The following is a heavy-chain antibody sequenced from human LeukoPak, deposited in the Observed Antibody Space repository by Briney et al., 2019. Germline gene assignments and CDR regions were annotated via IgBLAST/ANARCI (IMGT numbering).Heavy chain of an antibody. CDR2: ISYDGSNK. CDR3: ARDGSGYFDY. J-gene: IGHJ4*02. D-gene: IGHD3-3*01. Sequence: PGGSLRLSCAASGFTFNSYNMNWVRQAPGKGLEWVAVISYDGSNKYYADSVKGRFTISRDNSKNTLYLQMNSLRAEDTAVYYCARDGSGYFDYWGQGTLVTVSS. CDR1: GFTFNSYN. V-gene: IGHV3-30-3*01.